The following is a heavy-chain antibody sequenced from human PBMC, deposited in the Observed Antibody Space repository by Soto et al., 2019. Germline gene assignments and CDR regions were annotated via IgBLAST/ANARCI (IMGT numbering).Heavy chain of an antibody. D-gene: IGHD3-9*01. CDR1: GGSFSGYY. CDR2: INHSGST. J-gene: IGHJ6*02. CDR3: AREYYDILTGYPGSGMDV. Sequence: SETLSLTCAVYGGSFSGYYWSWIRQPPGKGLEWIGEINHSGSTNYNPSLKSRVTISVDTSKNQFSLKLSSVTAADTAVYYCAREYYDILTGYPGSGMDVWGQGTTVTVS. V-gene: IGHV4-34*01.